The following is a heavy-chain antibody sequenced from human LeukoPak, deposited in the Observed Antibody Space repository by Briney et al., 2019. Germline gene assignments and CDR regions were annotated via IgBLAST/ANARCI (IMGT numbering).Heavy chain of an antibody. J-gene: IGHJ4*02. CDR3: ARGQGMATTPFDF. CDR1: GGSISSYY. V-gene: IGHV4-59*01. CDR2: IYYSGST. Sequence: PSETLSLTCTVSGGSISSYYWSWIRHPPGKGLEWIGYIYYSGSTNYNPSLKSRVTISVDTSKNQFSLKLTSVTAADTAVYYCARGQGMATTPFDFWGQGTLVTVSS. D-gene: IGHD5-24*01.